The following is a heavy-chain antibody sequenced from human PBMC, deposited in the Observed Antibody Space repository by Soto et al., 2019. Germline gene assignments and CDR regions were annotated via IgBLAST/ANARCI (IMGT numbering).Heavy chain of an antibody. V-gene: IGHV3-23*01. CDR2: VNFDGGNT. Sequence: GGSLRLSCEASGFTFSDFGMAWVRQVPGKGLEWVSTVNFDGGNTHYADSVQGRFTISRDNSKDTLYLQMGSLRAEDTAIYYCAKDAGNEDSLFDYWGQGTLVTVSS. CDR3: AKDAGNEDSLFDY. D-gene: IGHD4-4*01. CDR1: GFTFSDFG. J-gene: IGHJ4*02.